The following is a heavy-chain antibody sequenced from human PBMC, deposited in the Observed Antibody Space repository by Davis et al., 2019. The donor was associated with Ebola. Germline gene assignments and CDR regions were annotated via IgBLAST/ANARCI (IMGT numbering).Heavy chain of an antibody. J-gene: IGHJ4*02. CDR2: IYSGGST. Sequence: PGGSLRLSCAASGFTVSSNYMSWVRQAPGKGLEWVSVIYSGGSTYYADSVKGRFTISRDNAGNSLFLQMNTLRAEDTAVYFCAKNSRLIQGISDSWGQGTLVTVSS. CDR1: GFTVSSNY. V-gene: IGHV3-53*01. D-gene: IGHD3-16*01. CDR3: AKNSRLIQGISDS.